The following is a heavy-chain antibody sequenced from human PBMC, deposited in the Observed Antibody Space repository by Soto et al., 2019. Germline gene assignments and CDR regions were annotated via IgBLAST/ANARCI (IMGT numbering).Heavy chain of an antibody. J-gene: IGHJ5*02. Sequence: GGSLRLSCAASGFTFSSYAMHWGRQAPGKGLEWVAVISYDGSNKYYADSVKVRFTISRDNSKNTLYLQMNSLRAEDTAVYYCAREISRNWFYPWGQGTRVTISS. CDR1: GFTFSSYA. D-gene: IGHD3-3*02. CDR2: ISYDGSNK. CDR3: AREISRNWFYP. V-gene: IGHV3-30-3*01.